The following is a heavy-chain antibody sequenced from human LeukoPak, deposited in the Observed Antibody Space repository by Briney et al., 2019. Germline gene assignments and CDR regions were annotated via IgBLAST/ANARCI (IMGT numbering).Heavy chain of an antibody. D-gene: IGHD6-6*01. Sequence: GGSLRLSCAASGFTFSSYSMNWVRQAPGKGLEWASYISSSSSTIYYADSVKGRFTISRDNAKNSLYLQMNSLRAEDTAVYYCAREEGGIAARRDYWGQGTLVTVSS. CDR3: AREEGGIAARRDY. CDR1: GFTFSSYS. CDR2: ISSSSSTI. V-gene: IGHV3-48*04. J-gene: IGHJ4*02.